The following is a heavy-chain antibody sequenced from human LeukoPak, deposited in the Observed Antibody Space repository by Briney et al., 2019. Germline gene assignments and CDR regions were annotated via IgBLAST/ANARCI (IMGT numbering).Heavy chain of an antibody. Sequence: ASVKVSCKASGYTLTGYYMHWVRQAPGQGLEWMGWINPNSGGRNYAQKFQGRVTMTRDTSISTAYMELSRLRSDDTAVYYCAREEMATIPFDYWGQGTLVTVSS. J-gene: IGHJ4*02. CDR2: INPNSGGR. V-gene: IGHV1-2*02. CDR3: AREEMATIPFDY. D-gene: IGHD5-24*01. CDR1: GYTLTGYY.